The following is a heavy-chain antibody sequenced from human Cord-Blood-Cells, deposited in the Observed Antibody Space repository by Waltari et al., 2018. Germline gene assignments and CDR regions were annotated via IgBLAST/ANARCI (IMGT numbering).Heavy chain of an antibody. CDR3: ARDRDAVDI. V-gene: IGHV3-21*01. CDR1: GFTFSRYS. CDR2: SSSSSSYI. Sequence: EVQLVESGGGLVKPGGSLRLSCAASGFTFSRYSMNWVSEAPGKGVEWVAYSSSSSSYIYYADSVKGRFTISRDNANNALYLQMNSLRAADTAVYYCARDRDAVDIWGQGTMVTVSS. J-gene: IGHJ3*02.